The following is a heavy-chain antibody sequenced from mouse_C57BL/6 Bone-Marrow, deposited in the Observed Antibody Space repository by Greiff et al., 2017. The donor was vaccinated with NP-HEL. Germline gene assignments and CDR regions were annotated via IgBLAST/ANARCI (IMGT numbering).Heavy chain of an antibody. V-gene: IGHV3-8*01. D-gene: IGHD2-1*01. J-gene: IGHJ1*03. CDR3: ARWGYGNFWYFDV. CDR1: GYSITGDY. Sequence: EVQGVESGPGLAKPSQTLSLTCSVTGYSITGDYWNWIRKFPGNKLEYMGYISYSGSTYYNPSLKSRISITRDTSKNQYYLQLNSVTTEDTATYYCARWGYGNFWYFDVWGTGTTVTVSS. CDR2: ISYSGST.